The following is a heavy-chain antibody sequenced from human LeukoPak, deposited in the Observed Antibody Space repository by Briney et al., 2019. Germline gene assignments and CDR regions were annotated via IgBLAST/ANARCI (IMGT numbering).Heavy chain of an antibody. J-gene: IGHJ5*02. V-gene: IGHV2-5*01. CDR2: IYWNDNK. Sequence: SGPTPVNPTQTLTPTCTFSGFSLRTSEVGVGWLRQPPGKALEWLALIYWNDNKRYSPSLKSRLTITKGTSKDQVVLTMTNMDPVDTATYYCAHEHSGAVLIPSAIRRWFDPWGQGILVTVSS. CDR1: GFSLRTSEVG. CDR3: AHEHSGAVLIPSAIRRWFDP. D-gene: IGHD2-2*02.